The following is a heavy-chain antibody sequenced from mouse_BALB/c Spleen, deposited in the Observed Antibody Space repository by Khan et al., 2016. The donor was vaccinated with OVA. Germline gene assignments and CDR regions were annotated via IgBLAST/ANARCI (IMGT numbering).Heavy chain of an antibody. CDR1: GFTFSSFG. Sequence: DVQLVESGGGLVQPGGSRKLSCAASGFTFSSFGMHWVRQAPKKGLEWVAYISSGSSTIYYVDTVKGRFTISRANPKTTLFLQMTSIRSEDAAMYYCARSGGNFHWYFDVWGAGTSVTVSS. CDR2: ISSGSSTI. V-gene: IGHV5-17*02. CDR3: ARSGGNFHWYFDV. D-gene: IGHD2-1*01. J-gene: IGHJ1*01.